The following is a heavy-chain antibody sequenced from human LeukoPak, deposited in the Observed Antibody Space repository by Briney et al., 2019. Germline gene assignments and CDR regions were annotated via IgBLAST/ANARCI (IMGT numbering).Heavy chain of an antibody. J-gene: IGHJ4*02. V-gene: IGHV3-23*01. Sequence: GGSLRLSCAASGFTFSSYAMSWVRHAPGKGLEWVSAITNSGGITYYAHSVKGRFTISRDNSKNTLYLQMNSLRSEDTAVYYCARGGYDGLFDYWGQGTLVTVSS. D-gene: IGHD5-12*01. CDR1: GFTFSSYA. CDR3: ARGGYDGLFDY. CDR2: ITNSGGIT.